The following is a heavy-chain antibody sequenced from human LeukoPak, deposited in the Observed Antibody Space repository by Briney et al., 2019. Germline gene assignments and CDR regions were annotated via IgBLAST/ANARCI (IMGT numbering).Heavy chain of an antibody. CDR2: ISGSGGST. D-gene: IGHD2-8*01. CDR1: GFTFSSYA. J-gene: IGHJ4*02. CDR3: AKGLMVYAIRTNFDY. V-gene: IGHV3-23*01. Sequence: GGSLRLSCAASGFTFSSYAMSWVRQAPGRGLEWVSAISGSGGSTYYADSVKGRFTISRDNSKNTLYLQMNSLRAEDTAVYYCAKGLMVYAIRTNFDYWGQGTLVTVSS.